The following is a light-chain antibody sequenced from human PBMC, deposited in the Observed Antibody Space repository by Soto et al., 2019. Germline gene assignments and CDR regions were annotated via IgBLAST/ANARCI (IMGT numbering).Light chain of an antibody. CDR2: DAS. Sequence: DIQMTQSPSTLSASVGDRVTITCRASQSISSWLAWYQQKPGKAPKLLIYDASSLESGVPSRFSRSGSGKEFTLTISSLQPDDFAPYYCQQYNSYSYTFGQRTKLEIK. V-gene: IGKV1-5*01. J-gene: IGKJ2*01. CDR3: QQYNSYSYT. CDR1: QSISSW.